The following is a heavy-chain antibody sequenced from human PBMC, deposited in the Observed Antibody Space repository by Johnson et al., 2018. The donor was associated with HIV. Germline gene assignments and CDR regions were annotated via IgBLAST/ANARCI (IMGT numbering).Heavy chain of an antibody. CDR3: AKRRVAGDDAFDV. CDR2: ISFDGKNK. CDR1: GFTFSSYA. Sequence: QVQLVESGGGVVQPGRSLRLSCAASGFTFSSYAMHWVRQAPGKGLEWVAVISFDGKNKFYADSVKGRFTISRDNSKNTLYLQMNSLRAEDTAMYYCAKRRVAGDDAFDVWGQGTMVIVSS. V-gene: IGHV3-30*14. D-gene: IGHD6-19*01. J-gene: IGHJ3*01.